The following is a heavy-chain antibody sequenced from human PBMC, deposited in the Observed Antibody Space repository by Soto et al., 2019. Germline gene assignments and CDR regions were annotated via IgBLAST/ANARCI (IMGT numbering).Heavy chain of an antibody. CDR3: ATWYGNHYFGLDV. CDR2: INPRGLTK. V-gene: IGHV3-48*01. Sequence: VQLVESGGALVQPGGSLRLSCAASGYSFDAYIMNWVRQAQGKGLEWVSSINPRGLTKFYADSVRGRFTISRDDASSSLFLQMNNLRAEDTAVYYCATWYGNHYFGLDVWGQGTTVTVSS. D-gene: IGHD6-13*01. CDR1: GYSFDAYI. J-gene: IGHJ6*02.